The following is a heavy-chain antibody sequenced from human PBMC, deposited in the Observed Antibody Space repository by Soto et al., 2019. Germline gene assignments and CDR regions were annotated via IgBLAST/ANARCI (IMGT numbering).Heavy chain of an antibody. V-gene: IGHV1-69*02. CDR3: ARGDTGTGTNYYYYYMDV. CDR1: GGSFSSYT. D-gene: IGHD1-7*01. Sequence: GASVKVSCKACGGSFSSYTISWVRQAPGQGLEWMGRIIPILGIANYAQKFQGRVTITADKSTSTAYMELSSLRSEDTAVYYCARGDTGTGTNYYYYYMDVWGKGTTVTVSS. J-gene: IGHJ6*03. CDR2: IIPILGIA.